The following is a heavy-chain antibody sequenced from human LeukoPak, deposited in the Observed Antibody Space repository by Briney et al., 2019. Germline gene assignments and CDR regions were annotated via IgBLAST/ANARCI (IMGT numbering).Heavy chain of an antibody. Sequence: GGSLRLSCAASGFTFSSYSMNWVRQAPGKGLEWVSYISSSSTIYYADSVKGRFTISRDNAKNSLYLQMNSLRDEDTAVYYCASLIVGATFLDYWGQGTLVTVSS. D-gene: IGHD1-26*01. CDR2: ISSSSTI. CDR1: GFTFSSYS. J-gene: IGHJ4*02. CDR3: ASLIVGATFLDY. V-gene: IGHV3-48*02.